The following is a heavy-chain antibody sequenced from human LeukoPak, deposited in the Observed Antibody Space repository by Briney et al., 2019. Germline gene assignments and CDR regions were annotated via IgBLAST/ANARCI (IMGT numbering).Heavy chain of an antibody. CDR1: GFTFSSYE. CDR3: ARERADSEEYYYGMDV. J-gene: IGHJ6*04. V-gene: IGHV3-48*03. CDR2: ISSSGSTI. Sequence: PGGSLRLSCAASGFTFSSYEMNWVRQAPGKGLEWVSYISSSGSTIYYADSVKGRFTISRDNAKNSLYLQMNSLRAEDTAVYYCARERADSEEYYYGMDVWGKGTTVTVSS. D-gene: IGHD3-10*01.